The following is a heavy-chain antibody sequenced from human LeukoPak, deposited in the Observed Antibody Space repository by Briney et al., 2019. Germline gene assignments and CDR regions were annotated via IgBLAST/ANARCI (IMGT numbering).Heavy chain of an antibody. Sequence: GGSLRLSCTASGFTFSSYAMHWVRQAPGRGLEWVAVISYDGSNKYYADSVKGRFTISRDNSENTLYLQMNSLRAEDTAVYYCARGSILAVAGELDYWGQGTLVTVSS. CDR2: ISYDGSNK. CDR3: ARGSILAVAGELDY. D-gene: IGHD6-19*01. V-gene: IGHV3-30-3*01. J-gene: IGHJ4*02. CDR1: GFTFSSYA.